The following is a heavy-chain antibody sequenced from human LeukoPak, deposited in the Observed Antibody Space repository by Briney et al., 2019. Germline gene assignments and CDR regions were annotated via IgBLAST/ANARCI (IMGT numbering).Heavy chain of an antibody. CDR3: ARRMKLAAKGDAFDI. D-gene: IGHD2-15*01. CDR2: IYSGGNT. V-gene: IGHV4-4*07. J-gene: IGHJ3*02. Sequence: PSETLSLTCNVSGGSMSGYYWSWIRQPAGKGLEWIGRIYSGGNTNYNPSLRSRIAMSVDTSKNHFSLKLSSVTAADTAVYYCARRMKLAAKGDAFDIWGQGTMVTVSS. CDR1: GGSMSGYY.